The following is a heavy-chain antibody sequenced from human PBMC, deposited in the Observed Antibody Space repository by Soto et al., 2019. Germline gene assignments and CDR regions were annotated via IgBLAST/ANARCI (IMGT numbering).Heavy chain of an antibody. CDR1: GFTFSNDA. V-gene: IGHV3-23*01. D-gene: IGHD6-6*01. J-gene: IGHJ4*02. Sequence: EVQLLESGGGLVQPGGSLRLSCAASGFTFSNDAMSWVRQAPRKGLEWVSTISPSGGNTYYADSVKGRFTISRDNSENTLYLQMNSLRADDTAIYYCAKERAARAIDYWGQGTLVTVSS. CDR2: ISPSGGNT. CDR3: AKERAARAIDY.